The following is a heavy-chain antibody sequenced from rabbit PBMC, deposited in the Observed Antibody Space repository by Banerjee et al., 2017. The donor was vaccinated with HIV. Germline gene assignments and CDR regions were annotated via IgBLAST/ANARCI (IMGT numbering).Heavy chain of an antibody. J-gene: IGHJ4*01. D-gene: IGHD1-1*01. CDR3: ARDLTGVIGWNFNL. Sequence: QSLEESGGDLVKPGASLTLTCTASGLDFSSSYWICWVRQAPGKGLEWIACIYAGSSGSTYYASWARGRFTISKTSSTTVTLQMTSLTAADTATYFCARDLTGVIGWNFNLWGPGTPSPS. CDR1: GLDFSSSYW. V-gene: IGHV1S40*01. CDR2: IYAGSSGST.